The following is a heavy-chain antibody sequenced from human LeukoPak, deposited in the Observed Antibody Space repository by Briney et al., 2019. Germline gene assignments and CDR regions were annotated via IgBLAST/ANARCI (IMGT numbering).Heavy chain of an antibody. V-gene: IGHV4-31*03. J-gene: IGHJ6*02. CDR2: IYYSGST. Sequence: SSQTLSLTCTVSGGSISSGGYYWSWIRQHPGKGLEWIGYIYYSGSTYYNPSLKSRVTISVDTSKNQFSLKLSSVTAADTAVYYCARDGVVPAAINYGMDVWGQGTTVTVSS. D-gene: IGHD2-2*01. CDR1: GGSISSGGYY. CDR3: ARDGVVPAAINYGMDV.